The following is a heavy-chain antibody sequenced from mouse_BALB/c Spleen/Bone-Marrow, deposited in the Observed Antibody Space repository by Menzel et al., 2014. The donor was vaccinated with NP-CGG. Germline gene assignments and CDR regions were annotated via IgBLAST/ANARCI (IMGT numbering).Heavy chain of an antibody. J-gene: IGHJ4*01. CDR3: AREDGYSHYYAVDY. CDR2: IWAGGST. Sequence: VQLQESGPGLVAPSQSLSITCTVSGFSLTSYGVHWVRQPPGKGLEWLGIIWAGGSTNYNSALMSRLSISKDNSKSQVFLKMNSLQTDDTAMYYCAREDGYSHYYAVDYWGQGTSVTVSS. D-gene: IGHD2-3*01. CDR1: GFSLTSYG. V-gene: IGHV2-9*02.